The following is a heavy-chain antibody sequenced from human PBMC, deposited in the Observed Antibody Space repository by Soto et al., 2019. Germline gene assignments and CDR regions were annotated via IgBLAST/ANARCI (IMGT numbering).Heavy chain of an antibody. CDR1: GFTVSSNY. CDR2: IYIGGST. CDR3: ARGGGYSSSSKS. J-gene: IGHJ3*01. Sequence: EVQLVESGGGLVQPGGSLRLSCAASGFTVSSNYMSWVRQAPGKGLEWVSVIYIGGSTYYADFVKGRFTISRDNSKNTLYLQMNSLRAEYTAVYYCARGGGYSSSSKSWCQGTMVTVSS. D-gene: IGHD6-6*01. V-gene: IGHV3-66*01.